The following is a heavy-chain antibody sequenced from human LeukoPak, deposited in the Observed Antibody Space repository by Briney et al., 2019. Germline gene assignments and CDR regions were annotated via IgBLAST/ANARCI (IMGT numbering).Heavy chain of an antibody. CDR1: GDSISSGDYY. CDR3: ARLGWLYGSGSMNWFDP. D-gene: IGHD3-10*01. V-gene: IGHV4-61*02. CDR2: ISSSGST. Sequence: PSETLSLTCTVSGDSISSGDYYWSWIRQPAGKGLEWIGRISSSGSTNYNPSLKSRVTISVDTSKNQFSLKLISVTAADTAVYYCARLGWLYGSGSMNWFDPWGQGTLVTVSS. J-gene: IGHJ5*02.